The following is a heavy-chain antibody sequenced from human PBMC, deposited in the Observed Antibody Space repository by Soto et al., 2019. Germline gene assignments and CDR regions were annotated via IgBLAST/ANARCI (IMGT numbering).Heavy chain of an antibody. V-gene: IGHV4-39*01. CDR2: IYYSGST. CDR3: ARHETMVRGVSDAFDI. J-gene: IGHJ3*02. Sequence: QLQLQESGPGLVKPSETLSLTCTVSGGSISSSSYYWGWIRQPPGKGLEWIGSIYYSGSTYYNPSLKSRVTISVDTSKNQFSLKLSSVTAADTAVYYCARHETMVRGVSDAFDIWGQGTMVTVSS. CDR1: GGSISSSSYY. D-gene: IGHD3-10*01.